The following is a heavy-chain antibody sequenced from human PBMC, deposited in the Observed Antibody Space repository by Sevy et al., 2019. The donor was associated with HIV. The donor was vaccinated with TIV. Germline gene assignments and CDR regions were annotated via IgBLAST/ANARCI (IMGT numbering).Heavy chain of an antibody. CDR1: GFTFSSYA. CDR3: AKGDGYSSAPATY. CDR2: ISGSGGST. Sequence: GGYLRLSCAASGFTFSSYAMSWVRQAPGKGLEWVSAISGSGGSTYYADSVKGRFTSSRDNSKNTLYLQMNSLRAEDTAVYYCAKGDGYSSAPATYWGQGTLVIVSS. V-gene: IGHV3-23*01. D-gene: IGHD6-19*01. J-gene: IGHJ4*02.